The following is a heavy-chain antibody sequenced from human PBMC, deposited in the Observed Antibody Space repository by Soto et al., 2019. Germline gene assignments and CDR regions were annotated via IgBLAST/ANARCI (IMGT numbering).Heavy chain of an antibody. J-gene: IGHJ5*02. CDR1: GYSFATYA. V-gene: IGHV1-3*01. D-gene: IGHD1-1*01. Sequence: QVQLVQSGAEVRKPGTSVKVSCKASGYSFATYAIHWVRQAPGQGLESMGWINPATGNTEYSDKFQDRVTFTGDTSATTAYMELRGLRSEDTAVYYCARRYKSAGWLEPWGQGTLVTVSS. CDR3: ARRYKSAGWLEP. CDR2: INPATGNT.